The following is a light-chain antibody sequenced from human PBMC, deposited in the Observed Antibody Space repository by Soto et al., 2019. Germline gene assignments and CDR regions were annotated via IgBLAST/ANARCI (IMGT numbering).Light chain of an antibody. CDR3: QQYGSSPPYT. Sequence: EIVLTQSPGTLSLSPGERATLSCSASQSVSSSYLAWYQQKPGQAPRLLIYGASSRATGIPDRFSGSGSGIDFTLTISRLEPEDFAVYYCQQYGSSPPYTFGQGTKLEIK. CDR1: QSVSSSY. V-gene: IGKV3-20*01. CDR2: GAS. J-gene: IGKJ2*01.